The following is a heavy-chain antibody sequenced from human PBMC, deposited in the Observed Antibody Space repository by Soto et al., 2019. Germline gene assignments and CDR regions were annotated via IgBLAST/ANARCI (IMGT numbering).Heavy chain of an antibody. CDR1: GGSISSYY. J-gene: IGHJ5*02. CDR3: ARDERGYSYGPNNWFDP. Sequence: SDTLSITCTVSGGSISSYYWSWIRQPAGKGLEWIGRIYTSGSTNYNPSLKSRVTMSVDTSKNQFSLKLSSVTAADTAVYYCARDERGYSYGPNNWFDPWGQGTLVTVSS. D-gene: IGHD5-18*01. V-gene: IGHV4-4*07. CDR2: IYTSGST.